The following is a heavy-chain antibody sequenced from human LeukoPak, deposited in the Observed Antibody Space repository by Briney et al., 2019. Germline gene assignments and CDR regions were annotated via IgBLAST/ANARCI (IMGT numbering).Heavy chain of an antibody. J-gene: IGHJ6*02. Sequence: PSQTLSLTCAVSGGSISSGGYSWSWIRQPPGKGLEWIGYIYHSGSTYYNPSLKSRVTISVDRSKNQFSLKLSSVTAADTAVYYCARDTDYGDYYYGMDVWGQGTTVTVSS. V-gene: IGHV4-30-2*01. CDR1: GGSISSGGYS. D-gene: IGHD4-17*01. CDR3: ARDTDYGDYYYGMDV. CDR2: IYHSGST.